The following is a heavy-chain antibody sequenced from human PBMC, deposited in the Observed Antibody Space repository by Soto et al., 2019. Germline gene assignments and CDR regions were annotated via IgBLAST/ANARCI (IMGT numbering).Heavy chain of an antibody. J-gene: IGHJ4*02. CDR1: GGSVSSYY. CDR2: IYYSGST. CDR3: ASYGDYVDY. D-gene: IGHD4-17*01. V-gene: IGHV4-59*02. Sequence: PSETLSLTCTVSGGSVSSYYWSWIRQPPGKGLEWIGYIYYSGSTNYNPSLKSRVTISVDTSKNQFSLKLSSVTAADTAVHYCASYGDYVDYWGQGTLVTVSS.